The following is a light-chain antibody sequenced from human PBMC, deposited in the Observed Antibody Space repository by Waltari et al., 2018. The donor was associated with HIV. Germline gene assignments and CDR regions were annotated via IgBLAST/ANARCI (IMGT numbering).Light chain of an antibody. CDR1: KLGDKY. CDR3: RAWDSSTVV. J-gene: IGLJ2*01. CDR2: ADS. Sequence: SYELTQPPSGSVSPGQTASITCSGDKLGDKYACWYQKKPGQSPVLLIYADSRRPSGIPERFSGPKSGNTATLTIRGTQAMDEADYYCRAWDSSTVVFGGGTKLTVL. V-gene: IGLV3-1*01.